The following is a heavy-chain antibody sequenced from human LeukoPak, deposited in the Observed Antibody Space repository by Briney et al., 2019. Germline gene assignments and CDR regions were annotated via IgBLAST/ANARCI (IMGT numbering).Heavy chain of an antibody. J-gene: IGHJ4*02. CDR3: ASTYYYDSSGYYYFDY. D-gene: IGHD3-22*01. CDR1: GYSFSSSW. CDR2: IYPGDSDT. Sequence: GESLKISCKGFGYSFSSSWIGWVRQMPGKGPEWMGIIYPGDSDTRYSPSFQGQVTISADKSINTAYLQWSSLKASDTAMCYCASTYYYDSSGYYYFDYWGQGTLVTVSS. V-gene: IGHV5-51*01.